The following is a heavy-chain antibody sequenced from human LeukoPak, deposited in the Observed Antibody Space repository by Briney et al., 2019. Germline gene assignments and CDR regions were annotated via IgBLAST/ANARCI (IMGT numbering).Heavy chain of an antibody. J-gene: IGHJ4*02. CDR3: ARDRALGRRLLPSTASDN. CDR2: ISGYDGKT. D-gene: IGHD3-22*01. V-gene: IGHV1-18*01. Sequence: GASVKVSCKASGYTFSLYGISWVRQAPGQGLEWIGWISGYDGKTEYAQKVQDRVTMTADTYTNTVYLDLRSLRPDDTAMYYCARDRALGRRLLPSTASDNWGQGTLVTVSS. CDR1: GYTFSLYG.